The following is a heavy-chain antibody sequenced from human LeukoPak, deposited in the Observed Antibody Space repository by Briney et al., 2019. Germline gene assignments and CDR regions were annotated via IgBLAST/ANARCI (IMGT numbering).Heavy chain of an antibody. J-gene: IGHJ4*02. CDR1: GFTVSSNY. D-gene: IGHD3-22*01. CDR2: IYSGGST. V-gene: IGHV3-53*01. Sequence: GGSLRLSCAASGFTVSSNYMSWVRQAPGKGLEWVSVIYSGGSTYYADSVKGRFTISRDNSKNTLYLQMNSLRAEDTAVYYCAKHARDSSGYRFDYWGQGTLVTVSS. CDR3: AKHARDSSGYRFDY.